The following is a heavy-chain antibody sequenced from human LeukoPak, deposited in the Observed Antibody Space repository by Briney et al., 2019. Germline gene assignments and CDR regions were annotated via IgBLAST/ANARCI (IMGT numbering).Heavy chain of an antibody. D-gene: IGHD1-26*01. V-gene: IGHV3-48*01. CDR2: ISYSGSLT. Sequence: GGSLRLSCAASGFTFSSFGMNWVRQAPGKGLEWVSYISYSGSLTDHADSVKGRFTISRDNSKNTLFLQMNSLRAEDTAVYYCARSSGSNLFDYWGQGSLVTVSS. CDR3: ARSSGSNLFDY. CDR1: GFTFSSFG. J-gene: IGHJ4*02.